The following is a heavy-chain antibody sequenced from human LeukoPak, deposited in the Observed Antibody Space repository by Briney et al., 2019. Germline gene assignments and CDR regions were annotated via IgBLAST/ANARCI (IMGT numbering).Heavy chain of an antibody. CDR1: GFTVSSNY. CDR2: IYSGGST. Sequence: PGGSLRLSCAASGFTVSSNYMSWVRQAPGKGLEWVSVIYSGGSTYYADSVKGRFTISRDNSKNTLYLQMNSLRAEDTAVYYCARDLEDSSGYYYYYGMDVWGQGTTVTVSS. CDR3: ARDLEDSSGYYYYYGMDV. V-gene: IGHV3-66*01. J-gene: IGHJ6*02. D-gene: IGHD3-22*01.